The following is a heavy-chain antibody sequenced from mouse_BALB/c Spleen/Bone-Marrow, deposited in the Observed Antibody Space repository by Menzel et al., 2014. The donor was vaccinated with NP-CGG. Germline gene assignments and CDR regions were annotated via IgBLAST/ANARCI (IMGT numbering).Heavy chain of an antibody. V-gene: IGHV1-87*01. Sequence: QVQLQQSGAELARPGASVKLSCKASGYTFXSYWMQWVKQRSGQGLEWIGAIYPGDGDTRYTQKFKGKATLTADKSSSTAYMQLSSLASEDSAAYYCARRDYGIRENYYAMDYWGQGTSVTVSS. CDR1: GYTFXSYW. CDR2: IYPGDGDT. J-gene: IGHJ4*01. CDR3: ARRDYGIRENYYAMDY. D-gene: IGHD1-2*01.